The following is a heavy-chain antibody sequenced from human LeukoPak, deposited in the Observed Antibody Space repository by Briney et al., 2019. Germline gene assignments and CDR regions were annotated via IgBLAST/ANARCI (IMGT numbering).Heavy chain of an antibody. V-gene: IGHV1-69*05. D-gene: IGHD3-10*01. CDR3: ARGRGYYGAGSWYMDV. J-gene: IGHJ6*04. CDR1: GGTFSSYA. Sequence: SVKVSCKASGGTFSSYAISWVRQAPGQGLEWMGGIIPIFGTANYAQKFQGRVTMTRDTSISTAYMELSRLRSDDTAVYYCARGRGYYGAGSWYMDVWGKGTTVTISS. CDR2: IIPIFGTA.